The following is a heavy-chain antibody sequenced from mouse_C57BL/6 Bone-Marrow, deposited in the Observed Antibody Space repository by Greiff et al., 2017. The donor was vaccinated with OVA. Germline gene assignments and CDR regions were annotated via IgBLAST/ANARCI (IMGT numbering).Heavy chain of an antibody. J-gene: IGHJ1*03. V-gene: IGHV1-18*01. CDR2: INPNNGGT. CDR3: AGGTFFDV. Sequence: EVKVVESGPELVKPGASVKIPCKASGYTFTDYNMDWVKQSHGKSLEWIGDINPNNGGTIYNQKFKGKATLTVDKSSSTAYMELRSLTSEDTAVYYCAGGTFFDVWGTGTTVTVSS. CDR1: GYTFTDYN.